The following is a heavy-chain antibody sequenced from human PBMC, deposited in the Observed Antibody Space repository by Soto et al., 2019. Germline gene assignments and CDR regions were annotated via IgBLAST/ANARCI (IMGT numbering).Heavy chain of an antibody. J-gene: IGHJ4*02. D-gene: IGHD1-1*01. Sequence: VHLLESGGGLVQPGGSLRLSCVASGFTFSRYDMNWVRQSPGKGLEYVANINGPGAATYYADAVKGRFTISRDNSKKTLYLQMDSLRVDDTAVYYCVQDPNWEWGHWGQGTLVTVSS. V-gene: IGHV3-23*01. CDR2: INGPGAAT. CDR1: GFTFSRYD. CDR3: VQDPNWEWGH.